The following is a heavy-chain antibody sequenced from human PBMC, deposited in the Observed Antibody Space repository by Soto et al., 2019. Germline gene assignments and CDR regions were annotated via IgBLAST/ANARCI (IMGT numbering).Heavy chain of an antibody. CDR1: GFTFSPYT. CDR2: ISYDGSDK. J-gene: IGHJ4*02. V-gene: IGHV3-30-3*01. Sequence: GGSLRLSCAASGFTFSPYTMHWVRQTPGKGLEWVAVISYDGSDKNYADSVRGRFTISRDNSKNTLFLQMNSLRAEDTALYYCARGGGFCGADCYKGGIDYWGQGAPVTVSS. CDR3: ARGGGFCGADCYKGGIDY. D-gene: IGHD2-21*02.